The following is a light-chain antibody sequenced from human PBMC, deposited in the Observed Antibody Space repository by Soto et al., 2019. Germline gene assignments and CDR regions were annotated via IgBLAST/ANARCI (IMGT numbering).Light chain of an antibody. J-gene: IGLJ1*01. Sequence: QSALTQPPSASGSPGQSVTISCTGTSSDVGGYNYVSWYQQHPGKAPKLMISEVSKRPSGVPDRFSGSKSGNTASLTVSGLKAEDGADYYCSSYAGNNNVFGAGTKVT. CDR1: SSDVGGYNY. CDR3: SSYAGNNNV. CDR2: EVS. V-gene: IGLV2-8*01.